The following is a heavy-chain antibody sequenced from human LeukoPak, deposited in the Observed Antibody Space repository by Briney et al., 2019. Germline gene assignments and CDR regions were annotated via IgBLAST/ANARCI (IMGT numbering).Heavy chain of an antibody. CDR1: GFTFSSYA. J-gene: IGHJ4*02. V-gene: IGHV3-30-3*01. CDR3: ARVMSSGNYYTDYSEY. D-gene: IGHD1-26*01. Sequence: PGGSLRLSCAASGFTFSSYAMHWVRQAPGKGLEWVAVMSYDGTNKYHADSVNGRFTISSDNSKNTLYLQMNSQRLEDTAVYYCARVMSSGNYYTDYSEYWGQGTLVTVSS. CDR2: MSYDGTNK.